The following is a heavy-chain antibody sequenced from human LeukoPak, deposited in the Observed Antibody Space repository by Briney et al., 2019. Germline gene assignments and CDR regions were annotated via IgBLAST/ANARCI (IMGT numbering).Heavy chain of an antibody. CDR2: INHSGST. Sequence: SETLSLTCAVYGGSFSGYYWSWIRQPPGKGLEWIGEINHSGSTNYNPSLKSRVTISVDTSKNQFSLKLSSVTAADTAVYYCARSPTYYYDSSGYYFDYWGQGTLVTVSS. D-gene: IGHD3-22*01. CDR3: ARSPTYYYDSSGYYFDY. CDR1: GGSFSGYY. V-gene: IGHV4-34*01. J-gene: IGHJ4*02.